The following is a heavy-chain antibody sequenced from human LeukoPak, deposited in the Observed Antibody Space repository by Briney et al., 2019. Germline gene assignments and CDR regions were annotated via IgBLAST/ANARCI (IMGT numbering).Heavy chain of an antibody. Sequence: PGGSLRLSCAASGFTFSRFGMHWVRQAPGKGLEWVAVIWFDGSNENYEDSVRGRFTISRDNLKNTLYLQMNSLRAEDTAVYYCARVGDSSGTPPIFHYYGMDVWGRGTTVTVSS. CDR3: ARVGDSSGTPPIFHYYGMDV. J-gene: IGHJ6*02. CDR1: GFTFSRFG. D-gene: IGHD1-26*01. V-gene: IGHV3-33*01. CDR2: IWFDGSNE.